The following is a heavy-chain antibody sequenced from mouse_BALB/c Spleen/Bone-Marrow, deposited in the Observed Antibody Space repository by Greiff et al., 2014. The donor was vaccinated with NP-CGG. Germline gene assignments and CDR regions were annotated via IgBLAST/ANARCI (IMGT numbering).Heavy chain of an antibody. D-gene: IGHD2-4*01. CDR2: ISSGSSTI. CDR3: ARDDYDYAMDY. V-gene: IGHV5-17*02. Sequence: EVQRVESGGGLVQPGGSRKLSCAASGFTFSSFGMHWVRQAPEKGLEWVAYISSGSSTIYYADTVKGRFTISRDNPKNTLFLQMTSLRSEDTAMYYCARDDYDYAMDYWGQGTSATVSS. J-gene: IGHJ4*01. CDR1: GFTFSSFG.